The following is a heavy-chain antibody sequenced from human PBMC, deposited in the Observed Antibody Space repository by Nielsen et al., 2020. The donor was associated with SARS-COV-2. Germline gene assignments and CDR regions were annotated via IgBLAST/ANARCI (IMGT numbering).Heavy chain of an antibody. V-gene: IGHV4-61*08. CDR1: GGSISSGGYY. CDR3: ARGYSFEPDY. D-gene: IGHD5-12*01. Sequence: SETLSLTCTVSGGSISSGGYYWSWIRQPPGKGLEWIAYIFYSGSTNYNPSPKSRVTISVDTSKNQFSLKLRSMTAADTAVYYCARGYSFEPDYWGQGTLVTVSS. CDR2: IFYSGST. J-gene: IGHJ4*02.